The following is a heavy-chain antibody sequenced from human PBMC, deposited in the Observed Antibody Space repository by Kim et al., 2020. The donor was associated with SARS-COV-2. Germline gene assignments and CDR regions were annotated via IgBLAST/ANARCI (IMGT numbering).Heavy chain of an antibody. J-gene: IGHJ2*01. V-gene: IGHV3-48*04. CDR1: GFTFSSYS. CDR3: ARANGEQWLPYWYFDL. D-gene: IGHD6-19*01. CDR2: ISSSSSTI. Sequence: GGSLRLSCAASGFTFSSYSMNWVRQAPGKGLEWVSYISSSSSTIYYADSVKGRFTISRDNAKNSLYLQMNSLRAEDTAVYYCARANGEQWLPYWYFDLWGRGSLVTDSS.